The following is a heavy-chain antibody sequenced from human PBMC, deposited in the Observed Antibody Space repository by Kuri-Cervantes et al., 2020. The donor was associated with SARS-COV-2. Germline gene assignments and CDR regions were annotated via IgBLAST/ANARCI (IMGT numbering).Heavy chain of an antibody. J-gene: IGHJ3*02. D-gene: IGHD4-11*01. CDR3: ARTYDTVTGDAFDI. Sequence: SETLSLTCAVSGYSISSGYYWGWIRQPPGKGLEWIGSIYHSGSTHYKPSLKSRVTLSVDTSKNQFSLKLSSVTAADTAVYYCARTYDTVTGDAFDIWGQGTMVTVSS. CDR1: GYSISSGYY. CDR2: IYHSGST. V-gene: IGHV4-38-2*01.